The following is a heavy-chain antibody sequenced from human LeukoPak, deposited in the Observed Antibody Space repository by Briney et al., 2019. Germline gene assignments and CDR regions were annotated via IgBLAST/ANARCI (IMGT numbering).Heavy chain of an antibody. Sequence: ASVKVSCKASGYTFTGYYMHWVRQAPGQGLEWMGWINPNSGGTNYAQEFQGRVTMTRDTSISTAYMELSRLRSDDTAVYYCARELWFGELFYYFDYWGQGTLVTVSS. CDR2: INPNSGGT. V-gene: IGHV1-2*02. J-gene: IGHJ4*02. CDR3: ARELWFGELFYYFDY. CDR1: GYTFTGYY. D-gene: IGHD3-10*01.